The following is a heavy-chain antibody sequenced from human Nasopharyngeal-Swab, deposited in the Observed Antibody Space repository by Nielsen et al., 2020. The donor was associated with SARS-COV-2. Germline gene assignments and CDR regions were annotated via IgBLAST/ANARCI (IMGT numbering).Heavy chain of an antibody. Sequence: GESLKISCAASGFTFSSYSMNWVRQAPGKGLEWVSSISSSSSSIYYADSVKGRFTISRDNAKNSLYLQMNSLRAEGTAVYYCARDQTYSSGWYGPYYFDYWGQGTLVTVSS. CDR3: ARDQTYSSGWYGPYYFDY. CDR2: ISSSSSSI. CDR1: GFTFSSYS. V-gene: IGHV3-21*01. D-gene: IGHD6-19*01. J-gene: IGHJ4*02.